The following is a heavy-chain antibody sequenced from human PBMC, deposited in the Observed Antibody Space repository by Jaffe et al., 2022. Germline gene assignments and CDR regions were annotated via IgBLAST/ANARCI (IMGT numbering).Heavy chain of an antibody. D-gene: IGHD4-17*01. V-gene: IGHV3-48*03. CDR3: ARVWGTTVVID. CDR1: GFTFSSYE. Sequence: EVQLVESGGGLVQPGGSLRLSCAASGFTFSSYEMNWVRQAPGKGLEWVSYISSSGSTIYYADSVKGRFTISRDNAKNSLYLQMNSLRAEDTAVYYCARVWGTTVVIDWGQGTLVTVSS. CDR2: ISSSGSTI. J-gene: IGHJ4*02.